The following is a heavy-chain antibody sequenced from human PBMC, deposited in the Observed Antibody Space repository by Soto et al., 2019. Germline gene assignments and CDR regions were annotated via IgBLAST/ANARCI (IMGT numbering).Heavy chain of an antibody. V-gene: IGHV3-74*01. CDR1: GFTFGNYW. CDR2: MNSDGSTT. J-gene: IGHJ4*02. CDR3: ATAEVDY. Sequence: PGGSLRLSCAASGFTFGNYWMHWVRQAPGKGLEWVSRMNSDGSTTHYADSVKGRFTVSRDNARNTLHLQMNSLRAEDTAVYYCATAEVDYWGPGTLVTVSS.